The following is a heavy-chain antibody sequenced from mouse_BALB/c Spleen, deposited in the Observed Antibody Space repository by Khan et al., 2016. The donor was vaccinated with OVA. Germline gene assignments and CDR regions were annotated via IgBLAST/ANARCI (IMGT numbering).Heavy chain of an antibody. CDR1: GYSITSGYG. CDR2: ISYSGST. J-gene: IGHJ2*01. V-gene: IGHV3-2*02. D-gene: IGHD1-2*01. Sequence: EVQLQESGPGLVKPSQSLSLTCTVTGYSITSGYGWNWIRQFPGNQLEWMGYISYSGSTNYNPSLKSRISITRDTSKNQFFLQLNSVTTEEKATYYCARTARIKYWGQGTTLTVSS. CDR3: ARTARIKY.